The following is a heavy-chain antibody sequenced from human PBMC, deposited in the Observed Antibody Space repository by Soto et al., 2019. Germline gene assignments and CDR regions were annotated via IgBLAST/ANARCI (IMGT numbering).Heavy chain of an antibody. CDR1: GYSISSGLY. Sequence: PSETLSLTCAVSGYSISSGLYWGWIRQPPGKGLEWIGTIYRGGIIYYNPSLKSRVTISIDTSKNHFSLRLSSVTATDTAVYFCAIGNPDWFDPWGQGTLVTVSS. J-gene: IGHJ5*02. CDR2: IYRGGII. CDR3: AIGNPDWFDP. D-gene: IGHD1-1*01. V-gene: IGHV4-38-2*01.